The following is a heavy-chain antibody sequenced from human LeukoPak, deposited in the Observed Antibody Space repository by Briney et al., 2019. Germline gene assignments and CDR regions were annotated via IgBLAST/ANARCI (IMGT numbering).Heavy chain of an antibody. J-gene: IGHJ4*02. CDR1: GYTFTGYG. V-gene: IGHV1-18*01. Sequence: GASVKVPCKASGYTFTGYGIAWVRQAPGQGLEWMGWISADNGNTNYAQKLQGRVTMTTDTSTSTAYMELSSLRSEDTAVYYCARGVCSGGSCFVYYFDYWGQGTLVTVSS. CDR2: ISADNGNT. CDR3: ARGVCSGGSCFVYYFDY. D-gene: IGHD2-15*01.